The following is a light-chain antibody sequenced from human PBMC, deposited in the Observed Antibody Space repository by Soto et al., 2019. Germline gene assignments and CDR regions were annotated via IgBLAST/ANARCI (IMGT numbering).Light chain of an antibody. CDR1: SSNIGSNT. J-gene: IGLJ2*01. Sequence: QSVLTQPPSASGTPGQRVTISCSGSSSNIGSNTVNWYQQLPGTAPKLLIYSNNQRPSGVPDRFSGSKSGTSASLAISGLQSEDEADYYCAAWDDSLNVHVVFGGPT. CDR2: SNN. V-gene: IGLV1-44*01. CDR3: AAWDDSLNVHVV.